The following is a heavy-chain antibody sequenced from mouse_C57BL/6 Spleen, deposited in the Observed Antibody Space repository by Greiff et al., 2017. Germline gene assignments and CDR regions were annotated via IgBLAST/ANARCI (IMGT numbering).Heavy chain of an antibody. J-gene: IGHJ2*01. CDR3: ARYWDYFDY. D-gene: IGHD4-1*01. V-gene: IGHV1-50*01. CDR1: GYTFTSYW. Sequence: QVHVKQPGAELVKPGASVKLSCKASGYTFTSYWMQWVKQRPGQGLEWIGEIDPSDSYTNYNQKFKGKATLTVDTSSSTAYMQLSSLTSEDSAVYYCARYWDYFDYWGQGTTLTVSS. CDR2: IDPSDSYT.